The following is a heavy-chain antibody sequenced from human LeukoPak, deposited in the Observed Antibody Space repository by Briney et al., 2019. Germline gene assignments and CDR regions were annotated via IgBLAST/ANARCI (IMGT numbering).Heavy chain of an antibody. CDR1: GGTFSSYA. D-gene: IGHD2-21*02. CDR2: IIPIFGTA. Sequence: SVKVSCKASGGTFSSYAISWVRQAPGQGLEWMGGIIPIFGTANYAQKFQGRVTITADKSTSTAYMELSSLRSEDTAVYYCARALIVVVTAYYFDYWGQGTLVTVSS. V-gene: IGHV1-69*06. J-gene: IGHJ4*02. CDR3: ARALIVVVTAYYFDY.